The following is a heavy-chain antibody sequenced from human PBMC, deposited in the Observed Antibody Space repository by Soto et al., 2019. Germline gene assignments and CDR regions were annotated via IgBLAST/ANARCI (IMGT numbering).Heavy chain of an antibody. D-gene: IGHD6-6*01. CDR1: GFTFSNYA. CDR3: AKHLIAARPLEY. J-gene: IGHJ4*02. V-gene: IGHV3-23*01. CDR2: ISGGGVTT. Sequence: EVQLLESGGSLVQPGGSLRLSCAASGFTFSNYAMSWVRQAPGKGLEWVSSISGGGVTTYYADSVKGRFTISRDNSKNTLYLQMNSLRAEDTAIYFRAKHLIAARPLEYWGQGTQVTVSS.